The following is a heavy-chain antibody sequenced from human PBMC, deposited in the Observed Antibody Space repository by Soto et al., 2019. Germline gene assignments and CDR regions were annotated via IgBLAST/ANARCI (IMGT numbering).Heavy chain of an antibody. Sequence: GGSLQISCQCSGYTFSNFWIAWVRTLPGKGLEYMGIIYPGDSETRYSPSFHGKVTISADRSIGTAYLQWSSLEASDSAFYFCAGSPRSGPYFDYWGQGALVTVSS. J-gene: IGHJ4*02. CDR2: IYPGDSET. D-gene: IGHD6-25*01. CDR1: GYTFSNFW. V-gene: IGHV5-51*01. CDR3: AGSPRSGPYFDY.